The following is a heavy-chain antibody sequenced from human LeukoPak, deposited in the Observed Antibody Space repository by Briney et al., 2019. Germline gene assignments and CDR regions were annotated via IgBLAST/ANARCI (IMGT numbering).Heavy chain of an antibody. J-gene: IGHJ4*02. D-gene: IGHD2-15*01. CDR2: INHFVST. CDR3: ARAICPIVVLPPAPPHTPPGD. CDR1: GESLTGYC. V-gene: IGHV4-34*01. Sequence: SETLSLTCAVYGESLTGYCWIWIRQPPGKGLEWIGEINHFVSTNYNPSLNSRVTISADTAKNQFSLKLTSVTAADTAVYYCARAICPIVVLPPAPPHTPPGDWGQGTLVTVSS.